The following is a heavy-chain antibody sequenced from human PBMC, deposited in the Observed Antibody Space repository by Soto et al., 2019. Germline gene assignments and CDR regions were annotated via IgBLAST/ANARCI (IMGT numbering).Heavy chain of an antibody. CDR1: GFTFSDYY. Sequence: PGGSLRLSCAASGFTFSDYYMSWIRQAPGKGLEWVSYISSSGSTIYYADSVKGRFTISRDNAKNSLYLQMNSLRAEDTAVYYCAREAYYYGSGSCNTLSPIDYWGQGTLVTVSS. V-gene: IGHV3-11*01. D-gene: IGHD3-10*01. CDR3: AREAYYYGSGSCNTLSPIDY. J-gene: IGHJ4*02. CDR2: ISSSGSTI.